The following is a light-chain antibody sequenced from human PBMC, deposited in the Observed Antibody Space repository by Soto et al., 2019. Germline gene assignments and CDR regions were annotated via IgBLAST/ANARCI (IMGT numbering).Light chain of an antibody. V-gene: IGKV1-5*03. CDR2: KAS. CDR3: QQYSSYSSGT. CDR1: QSIDNW. Sequence: DIQMTQSPSTLSASEGDRVTITCRASQSIDNWLAWYQQKPGKAPKLLIYKASTLESGVPSRFSGSGSGTEFTLTISSLQPYDFATYYCQQYSSYSSGTFGQGTKVEVK. J-gene: IGKJ1*01.